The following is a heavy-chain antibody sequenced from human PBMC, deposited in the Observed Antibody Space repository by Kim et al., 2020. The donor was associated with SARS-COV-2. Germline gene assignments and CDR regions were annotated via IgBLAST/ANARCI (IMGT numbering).Heavy chain of an antibody. D-gene: IGHD2-2*02. CDR2: ISYDGSNE. J-gene: IGHJ3*01. CDR3: ARDYCSSNSCYIDF. CDR1: GFSFNNSP. Sequence: GGSLRLSCAASGFSFNNSPMHWVRQAPGKGLEWVTFISYDGSNEFYAESVKGRFTISRVNSKNTLYVQMNSLRSEDTAIYYCARDYCSSNSCYIDFWGPG. V-gene: IGHV3-30-3*01.